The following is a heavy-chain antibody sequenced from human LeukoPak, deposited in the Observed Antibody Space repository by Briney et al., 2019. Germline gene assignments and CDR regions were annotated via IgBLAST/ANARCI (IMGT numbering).Heavy chain of an antibody. J-gene: IGHJ4*02. CDR1: GASISSYY. CDR2: ISYSGST. Sequence: SETLSLTCTVSGASISSYYWSWIRQPPGKGLEWIGYISYSGSTNYNPSLKSRVTISADTSKNQVSLTLSSVTAADTAVYYCARHPELYFFDYWGQATLVTVSS. D-gene: IGHD3-10*01. CDR3: ARHPELYFFDY. V-gene: IGHV4-59*08.